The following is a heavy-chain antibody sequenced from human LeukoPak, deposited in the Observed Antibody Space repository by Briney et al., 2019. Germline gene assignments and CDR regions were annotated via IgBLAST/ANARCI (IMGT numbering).Heavy chain of an antibody. CDR3: ARGYCTNGVCSSDYFDY. J-gene: IGHJ4*02. D-gene: IGHD2-8*01. CDR1: GGSITSGGYY. V-gene: IGHV4-31*03. Sequence: ASETLSLTCTVSGGSITSGGYYWNWIRHHPGKGLEWIGYIYNSGSTYYNPSLKSRSTISVDASKNQFSLKLSSATAADTAVYYCARGYCTNGVCSSDYFDYWGQGTLVTVSS. CDR2: IYNSGST.